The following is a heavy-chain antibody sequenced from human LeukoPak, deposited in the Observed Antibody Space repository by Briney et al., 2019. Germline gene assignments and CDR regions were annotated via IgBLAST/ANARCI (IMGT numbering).Heavy chain of an antibody. V-gene: IGHV3-53*01. D-gene: IGHD1-26*01. CDR2: IYSSGTT. J-gene: IGHJ4*02. CDR1: VFSVSDNY. CDR3: ARDRSTGSYDY. Sequence: QSGGSLRLSCAASVFSVSDNYMSWVRQAPGKGLEWVSIIYSSGTTYYADSVKGRFTISRDNSKNTVYLQMNSLRAEDTAVYYCARDRSTGSYDYWGQGTLVSVSS.